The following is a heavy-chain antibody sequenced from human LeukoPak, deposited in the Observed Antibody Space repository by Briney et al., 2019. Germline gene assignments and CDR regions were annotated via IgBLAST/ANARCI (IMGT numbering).Heavy chain of an antibody. V-gene: IGHV4-4*02. Sequence: SETLSLTCGVSGGSISSDNWWSWVRQPPGKGLEWIGHFYTSGSTHYNPSLKSRATISADTSKNQFSLNLSSVTAADTAVYFCARGGDYDVLTGYHYYFDYWGQGTLVTVSS. J-gene: IGHJ4*02. D-gene: IGHD3-9*01. CDR3: ARGGDYDVLTGYHYYFDY. CDR2: FYTSGST. CDR1: GGSISSDNW.